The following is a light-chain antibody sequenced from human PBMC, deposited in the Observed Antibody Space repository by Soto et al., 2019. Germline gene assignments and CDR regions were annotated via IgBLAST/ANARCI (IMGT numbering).Light chain of an antibody. V-gene: IGKV1-9*01. J-gene: IGKJ4*01. CDR3: QQVNNYPLT. CDR1: QGISSY. Sequence: DIQLTQSPSFLSASQGDRVTITCRASQGISSYLAWYQQKPGKAPKLLIYAASTLQSGVPSRFSGSGSGTEFTLTIRSLQPEDFATYYCQQVNNYPLTFGGGTKVDI. CDR2: AAS.